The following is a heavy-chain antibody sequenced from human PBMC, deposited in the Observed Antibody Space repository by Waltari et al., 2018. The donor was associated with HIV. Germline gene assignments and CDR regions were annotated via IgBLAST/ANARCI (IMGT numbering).Heavy chain of an antibody. CDR3: ARVRITLIVAGPFDM. Sequence: HVQLQESGPGLVKPSETLSLTCVVSGSSLSGAYYWGWIRQSPGKGLEWIVSIHHSGRTYHNPVLNSLGTISVDASKSQFSLKLTAATAADTAIYYCARVRITLIVAGPFDMWGQGTLVTVSS. V-gene: IGHV4-38-2*01. CDR2: IHHSGRT. J-gene: IGHJ3*02. D-gene: IGHD3-22*01. CDR1: GSSLSGAYY.